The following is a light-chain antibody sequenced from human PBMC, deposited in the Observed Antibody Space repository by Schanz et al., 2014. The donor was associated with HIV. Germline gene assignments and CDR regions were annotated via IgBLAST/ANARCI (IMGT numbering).Light chain of an antibody. CDR3: LHYNDFTST. Sequence: DIQMTQSPSTLSASVGDRVTITCRASQTISNWLAWYQQKPGKAPKLLISEASSLQSGVPSRFSGTGSGTEFTLTISSLHPDDFATYFCLHYNDFTSTFGQGTKLEIK. CDR1: QTISNW. J-gene: IGKJ2*01. V-gene: IGKV1-5*01. CDR2: EAS.